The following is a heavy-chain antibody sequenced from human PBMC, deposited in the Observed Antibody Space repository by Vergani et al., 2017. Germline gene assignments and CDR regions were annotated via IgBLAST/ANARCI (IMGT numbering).Heavy chain of an antibody. CDR3: ARRGLYSFYYFMNV. Sequence: EVELVDSGGKVVRPGGSLRLSCVASGFRFDKFGMMWVRQSPGKGPEWVAGIMFNGLTVGYSESVEGRFTISRDNSKKSLFLQMSNVRAEDTASYHWARRGLYSFYYFMNVWGNGTTVKVSS. J-gene: IGHJ6*01. V-gene: IGHV3-20*01. D-gene: IGHD2/OR15-2a*01. CDR2: IMFNGLTV. CDR1: GFRFDKFG.